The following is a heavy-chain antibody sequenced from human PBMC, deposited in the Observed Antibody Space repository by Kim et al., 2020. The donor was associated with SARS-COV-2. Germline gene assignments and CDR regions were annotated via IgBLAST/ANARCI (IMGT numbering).Heavy chain of an antibody. V-gene: IGHV1-3*01. CDR1: GYTFTSYA. Sequence: ASVKVSCKASGYTFTSYAMHWVRQAPGQRLEWMGWINAGNGNTKYSQKFQGRVTITRDTSASTAYMELSSLRSEETAVYYCATERDSSSWYYYYGMDVWGQGTTVTVSS. CDR3: ATERDSSSWYYYYGMDV. CDR2: INAGNGNT. D-gene: IGHD6-13*01. J-gene: IGHJ6*02.